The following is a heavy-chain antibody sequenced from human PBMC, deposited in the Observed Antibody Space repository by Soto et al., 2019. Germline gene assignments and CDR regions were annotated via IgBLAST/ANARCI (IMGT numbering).Heavy chain of an antibody. V-gene: IGHV4-34*01. CDR1: GGSFSGYY. CDR2: INHRGST. D-gene: IGHD2-2*01. CDR3: GRGPAGGCSSTSCYPGRFYP. J-gene: IGHJ5*02. Sequence: QVQLQQWGAGLLKPSETLSLTCAVYGGSFSGYYWSWIRQPPGKGLEWIGEINHRGSTNYNPSLKSRVTISVDTSKKQFSLKLSSVTAADTAVYYCGRGPAGGCSSTSCYPGRFYPWGQGTLVTVSS.